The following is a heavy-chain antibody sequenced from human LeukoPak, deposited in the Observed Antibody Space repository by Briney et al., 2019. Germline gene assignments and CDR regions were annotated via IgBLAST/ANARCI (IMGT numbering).Heavy chain of an antibody. CDR3: AKSLSSGWDMYYYYYMDV. J-gene: IGHJ6*03. Sequence: GGSLRLSCAASGFTFSSYAMHWVRQAPGKGLEWVAVIAYDGSNKHYADFVKGRFTISRDNSKNTLYLQMNSLRAEDTAVYYCAKSLSSGWDMYYYYYMDVWGKGTTVTVSS. CDR2: IAYDGSNK. D-gene: IGHD6-19*01. V-gene: IGHV3-30-3*02. CDR1: GFTFSSYA.